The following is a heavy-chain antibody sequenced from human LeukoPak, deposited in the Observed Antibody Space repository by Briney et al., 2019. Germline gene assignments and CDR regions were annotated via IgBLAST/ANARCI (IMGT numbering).Heavy chain of an antibody. CDR3: AKRGVVIRVILVGFHKEAYYFDS. V-gene: IGHV3-23*01. Sequence: GGSLRLSCAVSGITLSNYGMSWVRQAPGKGLEWVAGISGSGGGTNYADSVKGRFTISRDNLKNTLYLQMNSLRAEDTAVYLCAKRGVVIRVILVGFHKEAYYFDSWGQGALVTVSS. CDR2: ISGSGGGT. D-gene: IGHD3-22*01. CDR1: GITLSNYG. J-gene: IGHJ4*02.